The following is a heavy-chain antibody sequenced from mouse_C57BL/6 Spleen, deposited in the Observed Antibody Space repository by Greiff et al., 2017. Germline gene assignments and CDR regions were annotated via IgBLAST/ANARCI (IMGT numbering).Heavy chain of an antibody. D-gene: IGHD1-1*01. CDR3: AREGVLRSYFDV. CDR2: INPNNGGT. Sequence: VQLHQSGPELVKPGASVKISCKASGYTFTDYYMNWVKQSHGKSLEWIGDINPNNGGTSYNQKFKGKATLTIDKSSSTAYMELRSLTSEDSAVYYCAREGVLRSYFDVWGTGTTVTVSS. V-gene: IGHV1-26*01. CDR1: GYTFTDYY. J-gene: IGHJ1*03.